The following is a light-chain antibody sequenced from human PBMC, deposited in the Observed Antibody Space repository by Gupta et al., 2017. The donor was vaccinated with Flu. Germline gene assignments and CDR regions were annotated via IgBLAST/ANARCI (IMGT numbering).Light chain of an antibody. CDR1: QSVSSY. CDR3: QQRSNWPWT. J-gene: IGKJ4*02. V-gene: IGKV3-11*01. CDR2: DAS. Sequence: PATLSWSPGERATLSCRASQSVSSYLAWYQQKPGQAPRLLIYDASNRATGIPARFSGSGSGTXFTLTIXSLEPEDFAVYYCQQRSNWPWTFGXGTKVEIK.